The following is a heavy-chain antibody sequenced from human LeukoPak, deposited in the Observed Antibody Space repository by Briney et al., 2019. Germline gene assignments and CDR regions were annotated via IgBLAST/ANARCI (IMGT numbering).Heavy chain of an antibody. J-gene: IGHJ6*03. V-gene: IGHV4-4*09. CDR1: GGSISSYY. CDR3: ARHGTYYDFWSAHYYYYMDV. D-gene: IGHD3-3*01. Sequence: PSETLSLTCTVSGGSISSYYWSWIRQPPGKGLEWIGYIYTSGSTNYNPSLKSRVTISVDTSKNQFSLRLSSVTAADTAMYYCARHGTYYDFWSAHYYYYMDVWGKGTTVTVSS. CDR2: IYTSGST.